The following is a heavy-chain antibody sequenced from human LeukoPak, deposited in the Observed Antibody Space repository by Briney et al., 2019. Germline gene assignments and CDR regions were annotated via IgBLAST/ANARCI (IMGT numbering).Heavy chain of an antibody. CDR2: INHSGST. J-gene: IGHJ6*02. Sequence: SETLSLTCAVYGGSFSGYYWSWIRQPPGKGLEWIGEINHSGSTNYNPSLKSRVTISVDTSKNQFSLKLSSVTAADTAVYYCARDEAVAGPGVGYYYGMDVWGQGTTVTVSS. CDR1: GGSFSGYY. V-gene: IGHV4-34*01. CDR3: ARDEAVAGPGVGYYYGMDV. D-gene: IGHD6-19*01.